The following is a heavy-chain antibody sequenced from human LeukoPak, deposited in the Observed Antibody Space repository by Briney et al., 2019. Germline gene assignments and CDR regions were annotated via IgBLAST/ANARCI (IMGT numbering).Heavy chain of an antibody. CDR2: ISGRSTTI. CDR1: GFTFSTYA. J-gene: IGHJ5*02. Sequence: PGGSLRLSCAVSGFTFSTYAMNWVRQAPGKGLEWVSYISGRSTTIFYADSVKGRFTVSRDNAKNSLYLQMNSLRAEDTAVYYCARDYYGSGSYPKYNWLDPWGQGTLVTVSS. V-gene: IGHV3-48*01. CDR3: ARDYYGSGSYPKYNWLDP. D-gene: IGHD3-10*01.